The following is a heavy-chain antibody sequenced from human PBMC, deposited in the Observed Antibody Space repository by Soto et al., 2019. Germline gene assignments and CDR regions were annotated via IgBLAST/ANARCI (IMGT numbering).Heavy chain of an antibody. CDR2: ISWNSGSI. V-gene: IGHV3-9*01. J-gene: IGHJ4*02. CDR1: GFTFDDYA. D-gene: IGHD3-10*01. CDR3: AVRGWPVMGGNYFDY. Sequence: EVQLVESGGGLVQPGRSLRLSCAASGFTFDDYAMHWVRQAPGKGLEWVSGISWNSGSIGYADSVKGRFTISRDNAKNSLYLQMNSLRAEDTALYYCAVRGWPVMGGNYFDYWGQGTLVTVSS.